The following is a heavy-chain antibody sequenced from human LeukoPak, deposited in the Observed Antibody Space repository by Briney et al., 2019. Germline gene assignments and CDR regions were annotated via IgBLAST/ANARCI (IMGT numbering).Heavy chain of an antibody. D-gene: IGHD1-26*01. J-gene: IGHJ4*02. CDR3: GRNAAYCIDY. Sequence: SETLSLTCTVSGGSISSSSYYWGWIRQPPGKGLEWIGSIYYSGSTYYNPSLKSRVTMSVDTSKNQFSLRLTSVTAADTAMYYCGRNAAYCIDYWGQGTLVTVSS. CDR2: IYYSGST. V-gene: IGHV4-39*07. CDR1: GGSISSSSYY.